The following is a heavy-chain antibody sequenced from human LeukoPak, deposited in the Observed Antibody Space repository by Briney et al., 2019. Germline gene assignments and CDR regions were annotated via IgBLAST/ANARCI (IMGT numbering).Heavy chain of an antibody. CDR3: ARSGRYCSSDSGMCYSWAAY. J-gene: IGHJ4*02. CDR2: TNAHNGPT. D-gene: IGHD2-2*01. V-gene: IGHV1-3*01. CDR1: GYSFTSYW. Sequence: KAGESLKISCKGSGYSFTSYWIGWVRQMPGKGLEWMGWTNAHNGPTEYSQKFQDRVTITRDTSANTAYMELTSLRSEDTAVYYCARSGRYCSSDSGMCYSWAAYWGQGTVVTVSS.